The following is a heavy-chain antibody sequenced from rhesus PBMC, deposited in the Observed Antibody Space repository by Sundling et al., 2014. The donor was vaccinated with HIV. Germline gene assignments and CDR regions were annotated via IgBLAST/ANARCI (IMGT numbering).Heavy chain of an antibody. CDR3: TREYKWNMYYFDY. V-gene: IGHV3-134*01. CDR1: GFTFDDHA. J-gene: IGHJ4*01. Sequence: EVQLVDSGGGLVQPGGSLRLSCEASGFTFDDHAMSWVRQGPGKGLEWISRISWDSGTIYYADSVKGRFTISRDSAKNSLFLQMDSLRLEDTAVYYCTREYKWNMYYFDYWGQGVLVTVSS. D-gene: IGHD1-26*01. CDR2: ISWDSGTI.